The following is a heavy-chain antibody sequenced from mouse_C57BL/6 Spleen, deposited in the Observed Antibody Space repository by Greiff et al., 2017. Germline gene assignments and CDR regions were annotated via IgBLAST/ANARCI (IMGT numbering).Heavy chain of an antibody. CDR2: IDPENGDT. J-gene: IGHJ3*01. V-gene: IGHV14-4*01. Sequence: EVQRVESGAELVRPGASVKLSCTASGFNIKDDYMHWVKQRPEQGLEWIGWIDPENGDTEYASKFQGKATITADTSSHTAYLQLSSLTSEDTAVYYCTTASGTSYWGQGTLVTVSA. CDR1: GFNIKDDY. CDR3: TTASGTSY.